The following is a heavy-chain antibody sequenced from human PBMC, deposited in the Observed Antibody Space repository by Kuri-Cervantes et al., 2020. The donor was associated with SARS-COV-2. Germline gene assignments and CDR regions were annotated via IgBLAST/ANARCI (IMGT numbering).Heavy chain of an antibody. CDR2: ISHSGST. CDR3: ARRLRGASSGWSQRSQYYYYYGMDV. CDR1: GGSFSGYY. V-gene: IGHV4-34*01. J-gene: IGHJ6*02. D-gene: IGHD6-19*01. Sequence: GSLRLSCAVYGGSFSGYYWSWIRQSPGKGLEWIGEISHSGSTNYNSSLKSRVTISIDTSKNQFSLRLSSVTAADTAVYFCARRLRGASSGWSQRSQYYYYYGMDVWGQGTTVTVSS.